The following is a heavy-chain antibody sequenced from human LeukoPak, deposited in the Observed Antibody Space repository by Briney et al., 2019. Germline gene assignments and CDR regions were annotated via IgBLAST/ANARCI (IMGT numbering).Heavy chain of an antibody. J-gene: IGHJ3*02. D-gene: IGHD6-19*01. CDR3: AHDTYSSGWYSAFDI. V-gene: IGHV4-34*01. Sequence: SETLSLTCAVYGGSFSGYYWSWIRQPPGKGLEWIGEINHSGSTNYNPSLKSRVTISVDTSKNQFSLKLSSVTAADTAVYYCAHDTYSSGWYSAFDIWGQGTTVTVSS. CDR1: GGSFSGYY. CDR2: INHSGST.